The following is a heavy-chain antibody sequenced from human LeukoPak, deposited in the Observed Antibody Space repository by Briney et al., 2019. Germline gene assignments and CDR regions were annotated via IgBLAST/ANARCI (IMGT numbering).Heavy chain of an antibody. Sequence: GGSLRLSCAASGFTFDDYAMHWVRQAPGKGLEWVSGISWNSGSIGYADSVKGRFTISRDNAKNSLYLQMNSLRAEDTALYYCAKEVQQLSYDYMDVWGKGTTVTISS. CDR1: GFTFDDYA. J-gene: IGHJ6*03. CDR2: ISWNSGSI. D-gene: IGHD6-13*01. CDR3: AKEVQQLSYDYMDV. V-gene: IGHV3-9*01.